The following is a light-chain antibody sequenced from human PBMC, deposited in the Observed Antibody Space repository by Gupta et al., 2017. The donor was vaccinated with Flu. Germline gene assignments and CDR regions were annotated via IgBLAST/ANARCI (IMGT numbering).Light chain of an antibody. CDR1: QSVLYSSNNKNY. CDR3: QQDDNTPIT. V-gene: IGKV4-1*01. Sequence: DIVMTQSPDSLAVSLGERATINCKSSQSVLYSSNNKNYLAWYQQKPGQPPKLLIYWASTRESGVPDRFSGSGSGTHFTLTISSLQAEDVAVYYCQQDDNTPITFGQGTRLEIK. CDR2: WAS. J-gene: IGKJ5*01.